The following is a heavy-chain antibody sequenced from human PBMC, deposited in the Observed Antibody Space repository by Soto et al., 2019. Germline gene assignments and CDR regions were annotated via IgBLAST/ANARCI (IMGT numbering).Heavy chain of an antibody. CDR1: GLTFANYW. J-gene: IGHJ4*03. D-gene: IGHD3-10*01. CDR2: INPDGSRT. CDR3: AGETCRSCYFES. Sequence: GGSLRLSCAASGLTFANYWTHWVRQAPGKGLAWVSRINPDGSRTSYTDSVTGRFTISRDNEKNTMYLQMNSLRVENTAVYYCAGETCRSCYFESWGQWTLVTVSS. V-gene: IGHV3-74*01.